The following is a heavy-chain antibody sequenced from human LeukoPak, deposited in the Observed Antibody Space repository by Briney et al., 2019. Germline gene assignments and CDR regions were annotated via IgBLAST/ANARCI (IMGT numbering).Heavy chain of an antibody. D-gene: IGHD2-2*01. CDR3: ARPPSTLPAVIPDY. CDR2: IRSKAYGGTT. J-gene: IGHJ4*02. V-gene: IGHV3-49*04. CDR1: GFTFGDYA. Sequence: GGSLRLSCTASGFTFGDYAMSRVRQAPGKGLEWVGFIRSKAYGGTTEYAASVKDRFTISRDDSKSVTYLQMNSLKTEDTAVYYCARPPSTLPAVIPDYWGQGTLVTVSS.